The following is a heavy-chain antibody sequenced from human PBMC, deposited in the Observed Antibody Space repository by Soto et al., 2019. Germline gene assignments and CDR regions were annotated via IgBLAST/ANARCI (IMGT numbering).Heavy chain of an antibody. CDR3: ARDKDRQQLGGNYYYILDV. D-gene: IGHD3-3*02. Sequence: QVQLEQSGAEVKKPGSSVKVSCKASGGTFSNSAISWVRQAPGQGLEWMGGIMPIFRTPDYAQKFKGRVTITADESTSTAYMELSGLRSDDTGVYYCARDKDRQQLGGNYYYILDVWGQGTTFPVSS. V-gene: IGHV1-69*12. CDR2: IMPIFRTP. CDR1: GGTFSNSA. J-gene: IGHJ6*02.